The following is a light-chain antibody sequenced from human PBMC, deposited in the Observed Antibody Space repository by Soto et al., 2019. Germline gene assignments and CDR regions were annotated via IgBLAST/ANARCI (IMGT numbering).Light chain of an antibody. CDR3: QQYNNWPPLT. V-gene: IGKV3D-15*01. J-gene: IGKJ4*01. Sequence: EIVMTQSPATLSVSPGERATLSCRASPSVSSNLAWYQQKPGQAPRLLIYGASTRATGIPARFSGSGSGTEFTLTISSLQSEYFAVYYCQQYNNWPPLTFGGGTKVEIK. CDR2: GAS. CDR1: PSVSSN.